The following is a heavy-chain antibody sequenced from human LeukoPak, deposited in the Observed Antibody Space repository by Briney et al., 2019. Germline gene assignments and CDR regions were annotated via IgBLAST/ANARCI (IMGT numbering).Heavy chain of an antibody. V-gene: IGHV3-30-3*01. J-gene: IGHJ5*01. CDR2: ISYDGSSK. Sequence: GRSLRLSCAASGFTFSDLAMHWVRQAPGKGLEWVAFISYDGSSKYYADSVKGRFTISRDNSKNTLYLQMTSLRTEDTAVYYCATVGPIVVVVPWGQGTLVSVSS. CDR1: GFTFSDLA. D-gene: IGHD2-15*01. CDR3: ATVGPIVVVVP.